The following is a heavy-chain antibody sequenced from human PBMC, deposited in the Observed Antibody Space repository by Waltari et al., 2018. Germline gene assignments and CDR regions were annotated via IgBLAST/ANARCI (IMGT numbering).Heavy chain of an antibody. J-gene: IGHJ4*02. CDR3: ARDLGSDYGNRDY. Sequence: QVHLVQSGAEVKKPGPSVKVSCKSSGYTFTGYYIPGGRRAPGQGLEWMGRINPNSGDTNYAQKFQGRVTLTRDTSINTAYMELSSLKSDDTAVYYCARDLGSDYGNRDYWGQGTLVTVPS. V-gene: IGHV1-2*06. D-gene: IGHD4-17*01. CDR2: INPNSGDT. CDR1: GYTFTGYY.